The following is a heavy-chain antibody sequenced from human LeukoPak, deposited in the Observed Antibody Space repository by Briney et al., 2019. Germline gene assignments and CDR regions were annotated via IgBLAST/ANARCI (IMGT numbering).Heavy chain of an antibody. Sequence: GGSLRLSCAASGFTFSSYSMNWVRQAPVKGLEWVSYISSSSSTIYYADAVKGRFTISRDNAKNSLYLQMNSLRDEDTAVYYCARGFHEYGSGRYLATLFDYWGQGTLVTVSS. D-gene: IGHD3-10*01. V-gene: IGHV3-48*02. CDR2: ISSSSSTI. CDR3: ARGFHEYGSGRYLATLFDY. CDR1: GFTFSSYS. J-gene: IGHJ4*02.